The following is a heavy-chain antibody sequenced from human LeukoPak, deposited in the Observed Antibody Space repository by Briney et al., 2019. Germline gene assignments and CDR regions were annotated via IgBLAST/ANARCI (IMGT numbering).Heavy chain of an antibody. D-gene: IGHD1-26*01. CDR1: GFTFSSYA. Sequence: GGSLRLSCAVSGFTFSSYAMSWVRQAPGKGLEWVAAISGSGGRTYYADFVKGRFTISRDNSKNTLYLQMNSLRAEDTAVYYCASSVVGATTPPPNFDYWGQGTLVTVSS. CDR3: ASSVVGATTPPPNFDY. V-gene: IGHV3-23*01. J-gene: IGHJ4*02. CDR2: ISGSGGRT.